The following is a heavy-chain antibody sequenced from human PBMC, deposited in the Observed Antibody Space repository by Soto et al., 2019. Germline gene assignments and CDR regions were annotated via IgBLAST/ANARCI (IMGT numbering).Heavy chain of an antibody. D-gene: IGHD3-10*01. V-gene: IGHV4-4*07. CDR1: GGSIRNYY. J-gene: IGHJ4*02. CDR3: ARLWFGKPPGYLDY. Sequence: QVQLQESGPGLVKPSETLSLTCSVSGGSIRNYYWNWIRQPAGKGLEWIGRIYTSGNSDYNPSLKSRVTMSADTSKNQLSLRLSSVTAADSAVNYCARLWFGKPPGYLDYWGQGIRVTISS. CDR2: IYTSGNS.